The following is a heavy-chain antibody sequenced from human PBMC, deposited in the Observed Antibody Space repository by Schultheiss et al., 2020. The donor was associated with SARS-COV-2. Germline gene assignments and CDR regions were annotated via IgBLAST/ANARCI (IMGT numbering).Heavy chain of an antibody. V-gene: IGHV1-2*02. Sequence: GESLKISCKASGYTFTSYYMHWVRQAPGQGLEWMGIINPNSGGTNYAQKFQGRVTITADKPTSTAYMELSRLRSDDTAVYYCARSSRRYQPLLYHEDWGQGTLVTVSS. CDR3: ARSSRRYQPLLYHED. CDR1: GYTFTSYY. CDR2: INPNSGGT. D-gene: IGHD2-2*02. J-gene: IGHJ4*02.